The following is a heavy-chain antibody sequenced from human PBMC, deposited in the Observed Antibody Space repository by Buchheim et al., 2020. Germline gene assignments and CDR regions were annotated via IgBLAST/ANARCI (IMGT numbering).Heavy chain of an antibody. D-gene: IGHD3-10*01. CDR3: ARVTRITMVRGVTHYYYYYGMDV. J-gene: IGHJ6*02. V-gene: IGHV4-39*07. Sequence: QLQLQESGPGLVKPSETLSLTCTVSGGSISSSSYYWGWIRQPPGKGLEWIGSIYYSGSTYYNPSLKSRVTISVDKSKNQFSLKLSSVTAADTAVYYCARVTRITMVRGVTHYYYYYGMDVWGQGTT. CDR2: IYYSGST. CDR1: GGSISSSSYY.